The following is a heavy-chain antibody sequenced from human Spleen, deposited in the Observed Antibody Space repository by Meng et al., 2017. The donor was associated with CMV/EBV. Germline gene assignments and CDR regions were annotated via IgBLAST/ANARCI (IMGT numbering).Heavy chain of an antibody. CDR3: ANARFEYSSSYFDS. J-gene: IGHJ4*02. CDR1: GFTFSNYA. CDR2: ISAGGGGI. V-gene: IGHV3-23*01. Sequence: GESLKISCAASGFTFSNYAMSWVRQAPGKGLEWVSPISAGGGGIYYADSVKGRFTVSRDNSKNTMYLQMNSLRAEDTALYYCANARFEYSSSYFDSWGQGTPVTVSS. D-gene: IGHD6-6*01.